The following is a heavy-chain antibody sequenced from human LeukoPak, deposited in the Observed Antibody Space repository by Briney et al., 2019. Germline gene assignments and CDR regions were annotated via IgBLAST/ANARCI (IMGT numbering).Heavy chain of an antibody. CDR1: GYTFTSYG. J-gene: IGHJ5*02. CDR3: ARDHVVRGVNWFDP. CDR2: ISAYNGNT. Sequence: ASVKVSCKASGYTFTSYGISWVRQAPGQGLEWMGWISAYNGNTNYAQKLQGRATMTTDTSTSTAYMELRSLRSDDTAVYYCARDHVVRGVNWFDPWGQGTLVTVSS. D-gene: IGHD3-10*01. V-gene: IGHV1-18*01.